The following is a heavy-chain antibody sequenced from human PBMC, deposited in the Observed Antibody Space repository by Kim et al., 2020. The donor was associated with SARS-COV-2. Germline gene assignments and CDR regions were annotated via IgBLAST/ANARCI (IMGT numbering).Heavy chain of an antibody. V-gene: IGHV3-23*01. CDR2: ISGSGGST. CDR1: GFTFSSYA. Sequence: GGSLRLSCAASGFTFSSYAMSWVRQAPGKGLEWVSAISGSGGSTYYADSVKGRFTISRDNSKNTLYLQMNSLRAEDTAVYYCAKGAQITMIVVVTATYFDDWGQGTLVTVSS. CDR3: AKGAQITMIVVVTATYFDD. J-gene: IGHJ4*02. D-gene: IGHD3-22*01.